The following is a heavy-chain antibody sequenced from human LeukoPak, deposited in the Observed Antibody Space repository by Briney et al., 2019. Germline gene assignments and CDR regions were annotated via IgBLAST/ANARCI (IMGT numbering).Heavy chain of an antibody. CDR1: GFTVSGNY. V-gene: IGHV3-53*01. D-gene: IGHD4/OR15-4a*01. Sequence: PGGSLRLSCAASGFTVSGNYMSWVRQAPGKGLEWVSIIYNRGRTYCADSVKGRFTISRDNSKNTLYLQMSSLRVEDTAVYYCARTPGTMRFDPWGQGTLVTVSS. J-gene: IGHJ5*02. CDR3: ARTPGTMRFDP. CDR2: IYNRGRT.